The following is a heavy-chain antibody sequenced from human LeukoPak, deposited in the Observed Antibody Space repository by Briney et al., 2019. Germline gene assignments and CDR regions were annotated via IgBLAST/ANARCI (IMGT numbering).Heavy chain of an antibody. Sequence: PGRSLRLSCAASGFTFSSYGMHWVRQAPGKGLEWVAVISYDGSNKYYADSVKGRFTISRDNSKNTLYLQMNSLRAEDTAVYYCAKVSSSSSGHFNWFDPWGQGTLVTVSS. CDR2: ISYDGSNK. J-gene: IGHJ5*02. CDR3: AKVSSSSSGHFNWFDP. CDR1: GFTFSSYG. V-gene: IGHV3-30*18. D-gene: IGHD6-19*01.